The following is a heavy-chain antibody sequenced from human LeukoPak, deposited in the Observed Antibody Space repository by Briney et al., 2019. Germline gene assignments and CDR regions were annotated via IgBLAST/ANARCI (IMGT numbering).Heavy chain of an antibody. CDR2: IYYTGST. Sequence: LSLTCTISGGSVSDYYWSWIRQSPGKGLEWIGYIYYTGSTTYNPSLKSRVTISADTSKNQFSLKLSSVTAADTAVYYCASRKLGNDYWGQGTLVTVSS. V-gene: IGHV4-59*02. CDR3: ASRKLGNDY. CDR1: GGSVSDYY. J-gene: IGHJ4*02. D-gene: IGHD7-27*01.